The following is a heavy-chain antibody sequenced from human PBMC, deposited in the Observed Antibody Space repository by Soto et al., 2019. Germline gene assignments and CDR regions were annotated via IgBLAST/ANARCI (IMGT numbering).Heavy chain of an antibody. CDR1: GFTLSNAW. V-gene: IGHV3-15*01. J-gene: IGHJ4*02. Sequence: EVQLVESGGGLVKPGGSLRLSCAASGFTLSNAWMSWVRQAPGKGLEWVGRIKSKTDGGTTDYAAPVKGRFTISRDDSKNTLYLQMNSLKNEDTAVYYCTTAPYGIIRVDCWGPGTLVTVSS. D-gene: IGHD3-10*01. CDR3: TTAPYGIIRVDC. CDR2: IKSKTDGGTT.